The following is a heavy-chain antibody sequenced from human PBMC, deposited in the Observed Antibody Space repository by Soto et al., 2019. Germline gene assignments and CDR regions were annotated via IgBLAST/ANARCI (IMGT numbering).Heavy chain of an antibody. CDR3: AKYGCTSTSCYTGRYFDY. D-gene: IGHD2-2*02. Sequence: EVQLLESGGGLVQPGGSLRLSCAASGFTFSSYAMNWVRQAPGKGLEWVSAISGGGDSTYYADSVKGRFTISRDNSKNNLYLQMNSLRAEDTAVYYCAKYGCTSTSCYTGRYFDYWGQGTLVTVS. V-gene: IGHV3-23*01. CDR2: ISGGGDST. J-gene: IGHJ4*02. CDR1: GFTFSSYA.